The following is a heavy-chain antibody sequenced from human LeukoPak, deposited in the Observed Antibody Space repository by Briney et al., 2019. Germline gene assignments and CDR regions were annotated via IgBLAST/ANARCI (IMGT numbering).Heavy chain of an antibody. CDR3: AKNLNIYSGSNLHS. Sequence: GGSLRLSCAASGFTFSSYGMHWVRQAPGKGLEWVAVISYDGSNKYYADSVKGRFTISRDNSKNTLYLQMNSLRADDTAGHYCAKNLNIYSGSNLHSWGQGTLVTVSA. V-gene: IGHV3-30*18. D-gene: IGHD1-26*01. CDR1: GFTFSSYG. J-gene: IGHJ4*02. CDR2: ISYDGSNK.